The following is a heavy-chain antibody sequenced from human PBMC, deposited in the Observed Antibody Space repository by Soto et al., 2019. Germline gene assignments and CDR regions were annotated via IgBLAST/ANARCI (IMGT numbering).Heavy chain of an antibody. J-gene: IGHJ5*02. Sequence: QVQLVESGGGVVQPGRSLRLSCAASGFTFSSYGMHWVRQAPGKGLEWVAVIWYDGSNKYYADSVKGRFTISRDNSKNTPYLQMNSLRAEDTAVYYCARDGHSSSWYWFDPWGQGTLVTVSS. CDR3: ARDGHSSSWYWFDP. CDR1: GFTFSSYG. D-gene: IGHD6-13*01. CDR2: IWYDGSNK. V-gene: IGHV3-33*01.